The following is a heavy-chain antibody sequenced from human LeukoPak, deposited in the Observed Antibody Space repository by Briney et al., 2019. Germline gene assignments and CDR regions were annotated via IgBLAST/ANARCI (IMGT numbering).Heavy chain of an antibody. J-gene: IGHJ5*02. CDR2: FDPEDGET. D-gene: IGHD6-6*01. V-gene: IGHV1-24*01. Sequence: AASVKVSCKVSGYTLTEISMHWVRQAPGKGLEWMGGFDPEDGETIYAQKFQGRVTMTEDTSTDTAYMELSSLRSEDTAVYYCARSSVAARPGGDWFDPWGQGTLVTVSS. CDR1: GYTLTEIS. CDR3: ARSSVAARPGGDWFDP.